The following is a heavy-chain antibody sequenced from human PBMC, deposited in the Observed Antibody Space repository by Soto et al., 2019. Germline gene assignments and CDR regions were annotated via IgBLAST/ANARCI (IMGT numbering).Heavy chain of an antibody. CDR3: ARSISVAMDF. J-gene: IGHJ4*02. V-gene: IGHV4-39*01. Sequence: QLQLQESGPGLVKPSETLSLTCTVSGGSISSSSYHWGWIRQPPGKGLEWIGNIYYSGTTYYNPSLKSRITISVDTSKNQFSLKLSSVTAADTAVYYCARSISVAMDFWGQGTLVTVSS. CDR2: IYYSGTT. CDR1: GGSISSSSYH. D-gene: IGHD6-19*01.